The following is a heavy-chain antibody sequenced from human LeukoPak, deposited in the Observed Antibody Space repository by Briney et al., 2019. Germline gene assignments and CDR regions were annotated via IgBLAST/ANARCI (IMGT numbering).Heavy chain of an antibody. CDR2: ISGSSGYT. J-gene: IGHJ4*02. Sequence: GRSLRLSCAASGFSFSDYYMSWIRQAPGKGLEWVSYISGSSGYTKYADSVKGRFTISRDNSKNTLYLQMSSLRAEDTAVYYCSWELLRWGQGTLVTVPS. CDR3: SWELLR. V-gene: IGHV3-11*06. D-gene: IGHD2-15*01. CDR1: GFSFSDYY.